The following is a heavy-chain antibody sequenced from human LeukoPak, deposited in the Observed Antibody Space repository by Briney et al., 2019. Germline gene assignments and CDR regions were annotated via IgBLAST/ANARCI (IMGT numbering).Heavy chain of an antibody. D-gene: IGHD6-13*01. CDR2: ISYDGSNK. CDR1: GFTFSSYA. Sequence: PGGSLRLSCVASGFTFSSYAMHWVRQAPGKGLEWVAVISYDGSNKYYADSVKGRFTISRDNSKNTLYLQMNSLRAEDTAVYYCARAKSSSWYDYWGQGTLVTVSS. CDR3: ARAKSSSWYDY. J-gene: IGHJ4*02. V-gene: IGHV3-30*04.